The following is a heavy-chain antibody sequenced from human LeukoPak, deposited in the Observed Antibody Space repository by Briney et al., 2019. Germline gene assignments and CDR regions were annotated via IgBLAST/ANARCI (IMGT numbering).Heavy chain of an antibody. CDR1: GFTFSTYT. J-gene: IGHJ4*02. CDR3: AGRPTGYSSGYVY. Sequence: PGGSLRLSCVASGFTFSTYTMNWIRQAPEKGLDWVSVISGSAHKIRYADSVKGRFTTSRDNSENTVYLQMNNLRAEDTALYYCAGRPTGYSSGYVYWGQGALVTVSS. V-gene: IGHV3-23*01. CDR2: ISGSAHKI. D-gene: IGHD5-18*01.